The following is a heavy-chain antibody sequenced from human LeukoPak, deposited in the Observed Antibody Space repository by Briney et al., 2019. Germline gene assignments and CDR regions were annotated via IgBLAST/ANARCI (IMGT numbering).Heavy chain of an antibody. J-gene: IGHJ4*02. V-gene: IGHV4-30-2*03. D-gene: IGHD3-22*01. Sequence: SETLSLTCAVSGGSISSGGYSWSWIRQPPGKGLEWIGYIYYSGSTYYNPSLKSRVTISVDTSKNQFSLKLSSVTAADTAVYYCARLRYYYDSSGYYADYWGQGTLVTVSS. CDR1: GGSISSGGYS. CDR2: IYYSGST. CDR3: ARLRYYYDSSGYYADY.